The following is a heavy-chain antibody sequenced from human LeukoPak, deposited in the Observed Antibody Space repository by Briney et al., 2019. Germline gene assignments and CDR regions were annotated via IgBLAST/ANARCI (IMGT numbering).Heavy chain of an antibody. CDR2: ISGSGGST. Sequence: PGGSLRLSCAASGFTFSSYVMSWVRQAPGKGLEWVSAISGSGGSTYYADSVKGRFTISRDNSKNTLYLQMNSLRAEDTAVYYCAKAEPASWLRFPSWFDPWGQGTLVTVSS. D-gene: IGHD5-12*01. J-gene: IGHJ5*02. CDR1: GFTFSSYV. CDR3: AKAEPASWLRFPSWFDP. V-gene: IGHV3-23*01.